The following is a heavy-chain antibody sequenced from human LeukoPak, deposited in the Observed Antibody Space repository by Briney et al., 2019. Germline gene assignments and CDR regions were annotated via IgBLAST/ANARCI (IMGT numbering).Heavy chain of an antibody. V-gene: IGHV1-2*02. CDR3: ARVFISIVGATPIDN. D-gene: IGHD1-26*01. CDR1: GYTFTGYY. CDR2: INPNSGGT. Sequence: ASVKVSCKASGYTFTGYYMHWVRQAPGQGLEWMGWINPNSGGTNYAQKFQGRVTMTRDTSISTAYMELSRLRSDDTAVYYCARVFISIVGATPIDNWGQGTLVTVSS. J-gene: IGHJ4*02.